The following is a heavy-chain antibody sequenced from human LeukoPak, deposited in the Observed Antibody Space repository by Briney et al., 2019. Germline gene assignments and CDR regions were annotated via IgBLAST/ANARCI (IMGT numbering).Heavy chain of an antibody. CDR2: INPNSGGT. CDR3: GREGIAREGGWCDP. V-gene: IGHV1-2*02. CDR1: GYTFTGYY. D-gene: IGHD6-13*01. J-gene: IGHJ5*02. Sequence: ASVKVSCKASGYTFTGYYMHWVRQAPGQGLEWMGWINPNSGGTNYAQKVQGRVTMTRDTSISTAYMELSRLRSGNTAVYYCGREGIAREGGWCDPWGEGTLVTAS.